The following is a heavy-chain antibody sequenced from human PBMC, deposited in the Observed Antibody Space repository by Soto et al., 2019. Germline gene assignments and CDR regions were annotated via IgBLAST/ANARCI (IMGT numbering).Heavy chain of an antibody. CDR3: ARDGPRSYYYGSGSYLGWYFDL. D-gene: IGHD3-10*01. J-gene: IGHJ2*01. CDR2: ISYDGSNK. Sequence: VQLVESGGGVVQPGRSLRLSCAASGFTFSSYAMHWVRQAPGKGLEWVAVISYDGSNKYYADSVKGRFTISRDNSKNTLYLQMNSLRAEGTAVYYCARDGPRSYYYGSGSYLGWYFDLWGRGTLVTVSS. V-gene: IGHV3-30-3*01. CDR1: GFTFSSYA.